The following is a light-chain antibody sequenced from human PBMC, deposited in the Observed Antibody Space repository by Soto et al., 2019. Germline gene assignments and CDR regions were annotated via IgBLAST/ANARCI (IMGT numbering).Light chain of an antibody. V-gene: IGLV2-14*01. CDR2: EVS. CDR3: SSYSSSSIPYV. CDR1: KYDIGAYNF. J-gene: IGLJ1*01. Sequence: QSVLTQPASVSGSPGQSITISCTGTKYDIGAYNFVSWYQKHPGKAPKLMIYEVSNRPSGVSNRFSGSKSGSTASLTISGLQTEDEADYHCSSYSSSSIPYVFGTGTKVTVL.